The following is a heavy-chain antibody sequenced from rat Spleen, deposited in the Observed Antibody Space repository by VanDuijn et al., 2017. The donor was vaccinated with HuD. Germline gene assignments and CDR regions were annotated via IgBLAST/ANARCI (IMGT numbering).Heavy chain of an antibody. Sequence: EVQLVESGGGLVQPGRSLKLSCAASGFSFSNYGMAWVRQAPTKGLEWVASISTGAGIYYPDSVKGRFTISRDNALNTLYLQMDSLRSEDTATYYCATQAQFFDYWGQGVMVTVSS. CDR1: GFSFSNYG. J-gene: IGHJ2*01. CDR3: ATQAQFFDY. V-gene: IGHV5S13*01. CDR2: ISTGAGI.